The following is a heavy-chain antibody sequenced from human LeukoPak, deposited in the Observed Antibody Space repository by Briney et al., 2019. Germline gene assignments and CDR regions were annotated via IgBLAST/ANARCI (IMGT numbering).Heavy chain of an antibody. CDR3: ARYRGTATILELYFDY. V-gene: IGHV1-46*01. D-gene: IGHD5-24*01. Sequence: GASVKVSCKASGYTFTSYYMHWVRQAPGQGLEWMGIINPSGGSTSYAQKFQGRVTMTRDTSTSTVYMELSSLRSEDTAVYYCARYRGTATILELYFDYWGQGTLVTVSS. CDR2: INPSGGST. J-gene: IGHJ4*02. CDR1: GYTFTSYY.